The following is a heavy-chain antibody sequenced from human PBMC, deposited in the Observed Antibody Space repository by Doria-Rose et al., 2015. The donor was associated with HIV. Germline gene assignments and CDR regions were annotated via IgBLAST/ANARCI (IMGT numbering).Heavy chain of an antibody. V-gene: IGHV2-26*01. CDR2: IFSDDER. CDR3: ARIKSSRWYHKYYFDF. D-gene: IGHD6-13*01. CDR1: GVSLSSPGMG. J-gene: IGHJ4*02. Sequence: QESGPVLVKPTETLTLTCTVSGVSLSSPGMGVSWLRQPPGKALEWLAHIFSDDERSYKTSLKSRLTISRGTSKSQVVLTMTDMDPVDTATYYCARIKSSRWYHKYYFDFWGQGTLVIVSA.